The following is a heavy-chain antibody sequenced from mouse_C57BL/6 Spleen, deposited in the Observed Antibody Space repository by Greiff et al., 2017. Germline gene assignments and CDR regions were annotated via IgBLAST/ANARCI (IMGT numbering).Heavy chain of an antibody. V-gene: IGHV1-69*01. Sequence: QVHVKQPGAELVMPGASVKLSCKASGYTFTSYWMHWVKQRPGQGLEWIGEIDPSDSYTNYNQKFKGKSTLTVDKSSSPAYMQLSSLTSEDSAVYYCARSRDRGYYYAMDYWGQGTSVTVSS. CDR1: GYTFTSYW. CDR2: IDPSDSYT. D-gene: IGHD3-3*01. J-gene: IGHJ4*01. CDR3: ARSRDRGYYYAMDY.